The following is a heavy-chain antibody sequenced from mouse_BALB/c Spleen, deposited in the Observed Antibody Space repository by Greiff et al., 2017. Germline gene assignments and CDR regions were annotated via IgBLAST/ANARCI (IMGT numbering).Heavy chain of an antibody. D-gene: IGHD1-1*01. CDR2: IDPANGNT. CDR1: GFNIKDTY. Sequence: VQLQQSGAELVKPGASVKLSCTASGFNIKDTYMHWVKQRPEQGLEWIGRIDPANGNTKYDPKFQGKATITADTSSNTAYLQLSSLTSEDTAVYYCAILLRPDYWGKGTTLTVSS. J-gene: IGHJ2*01. V-gene: IGHV14-3*02. CDR3: AILLRPDY.